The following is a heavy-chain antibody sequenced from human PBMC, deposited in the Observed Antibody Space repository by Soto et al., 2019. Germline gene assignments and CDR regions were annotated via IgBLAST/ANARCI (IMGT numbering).Heavy chain of an antibody. Sequence: ASVKVSCKASGYTFTSYGISWVRQAPGQGLEWMGWISANNGNTKYAQNFQGRVTMTTDTSTSTAYMELRSLRSDDTAVYYCARDLGAIYDILTGYGMDVWGQGTTVTVSS. J-gene: IGHJ6*02. V-gene: IGHV1-18*01. CDR2: ISANNGNT. CDR1: GYTFTSYG. CDR3: ARDLGAIYDILTGYGMDV. D-gene: IGHD3-9*01.